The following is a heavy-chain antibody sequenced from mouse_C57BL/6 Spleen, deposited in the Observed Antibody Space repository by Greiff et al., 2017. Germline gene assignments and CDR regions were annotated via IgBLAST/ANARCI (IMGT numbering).Heavy chain of an antibody. J-gene: IGHJ2*01. CDR1: GFNIKDDY. Sequence: VQLQQSGAELVRPGASVKLSCTASGFNIKDDYMHWVKQRPEQGLEWIGWIDPEIGDTEYASKFQGKATITADTSSNTAYLQLSSLTSEDTAVYYCTTGGNYGYWGQGTTLTVSS. V-gene: IGHV14-4*01. D-gene: IGHD2-1*01. CDR3: TTGGNYGY. CDR2: IDPEIGDT.